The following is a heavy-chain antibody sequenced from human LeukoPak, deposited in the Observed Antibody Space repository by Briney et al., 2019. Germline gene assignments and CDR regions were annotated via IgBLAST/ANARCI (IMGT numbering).Heavy chain of an antibody. CDR3: ARDLKTAMDYFDY. J-gene: IGHJ4*02. V-gene: IGHV3-30*03. CDR1: GFTFSSYG. CDR2: ISYDGSKK. D-gene: IGHD2-2*01. Sequence: GRSLRLSCAASGFTFSSYGMHWVRQAPGKGLEWVAIISYDGSKKYYADSVKGRFTISRDNSKNTLFLQMNSLRPEDTAVYYCARDLKTAMDYFDYWGQGALVTVSS.